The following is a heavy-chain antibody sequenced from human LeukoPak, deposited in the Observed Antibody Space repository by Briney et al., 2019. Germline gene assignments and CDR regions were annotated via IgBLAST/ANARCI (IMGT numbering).Heavy chain of an antibody. CDR1: GDSISSSRFY. Sequence: PSETLSLTCTVSGDSISSSRFYWAWIRQPPGKGLEWIGSILYTGRTFYNPSLKSRVTISVDTSNNQFSLGLGSVTASDTAVYYCARRDVGATIDYWGQGTLVTVSS. J-gene: IGHJ4*02. V-gene: IGHV4-39*01. CDR2: ILYTGRT. CDR3: ARRDVGATIDY. D-gene: IGHD1-26*01.